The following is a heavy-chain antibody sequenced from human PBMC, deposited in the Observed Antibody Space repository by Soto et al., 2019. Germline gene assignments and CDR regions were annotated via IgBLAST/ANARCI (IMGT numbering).Heavy chain of an antibody. CDR3: AREPVAVAGTFVWNWFDP. Sequence: SVKVSCKXSGGTFSSYAISWVRQAPGQGLEWMGGIIPIFGTANYAQKFQGRVTITADESTSTAYMELSSLRSEDTAVYYCAREPVAVAGTFVWNWFDPWGQGTLVTVSS. D-gene: IGHD6-19*01. V-gene: IGHV1-69*13. CDR2: IIPIFGTA. J-gene: IGHJ5*02. CDR1: GGTFSSYA.